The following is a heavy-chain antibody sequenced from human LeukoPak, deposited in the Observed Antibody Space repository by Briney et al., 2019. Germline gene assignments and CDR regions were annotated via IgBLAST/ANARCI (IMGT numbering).Heavy chain of an antibody. CDR1: GGSISSHY. J-gene: IGHJ4*02. D-gene: IGHD6-19*01. Sequence: PSETLSLTCTVSGGSISSHYWSWIRQPPGKGLEWIGYIYYSGSTNYNPSLKSRVTISVDTSKNQFSLKLSSVTAADTAVYYCARGFSYRGIAVAGFDYWGQGTLVTVFS. V-gene: IGHV4-59*11. CDR3: ARGFSYRGIAVAGFDY. CDR2: IYYSGST.